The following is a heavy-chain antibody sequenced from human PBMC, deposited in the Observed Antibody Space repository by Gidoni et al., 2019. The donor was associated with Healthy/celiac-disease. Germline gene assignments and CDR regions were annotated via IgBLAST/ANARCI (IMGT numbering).Heavy chain of an antibody. J-gene: IGHJ5*02. Sequence: QVQLQESGPGLVKPSETLSLTCAVSGYSISSGYYWGWIRQPPGKGLEWIGSIYHSGSTYYNPSLKSRVTISVDTSKNQFSLKLSSVTAADTAVYYCARALYGDYEWFDPWGQGTLVTVSS. CDR3: ARALYGDYEWFDP. CDR2: IYHSGST. D-gene: IGHD4-17*01. V-gene: IGHV4-38-2*01. CDR1: GYSISSGYY.